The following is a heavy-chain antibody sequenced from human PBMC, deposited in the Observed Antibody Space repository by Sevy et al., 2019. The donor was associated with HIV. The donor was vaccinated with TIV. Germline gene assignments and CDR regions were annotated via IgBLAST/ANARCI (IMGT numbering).Heavy chain of an antibody. CDR1: GFTFDDYA. J-gene: IGHJ3*02. V-gene: IGHV3-9*01. Sequence: GGSLRLSCAASGFTFDDYAMHWVRQAPGKGLEWVSGISWNSGSIGYADSVKGRFTISRDNAKNSLYLQMNSLRAEDTAFYYCAKDIARIAPMYALDIWGQGTMVTVSS. CDR3: AKDIARIAPMYALDI. D-gene: IGHD6-13*01. CDR2: ISWNSGSI.